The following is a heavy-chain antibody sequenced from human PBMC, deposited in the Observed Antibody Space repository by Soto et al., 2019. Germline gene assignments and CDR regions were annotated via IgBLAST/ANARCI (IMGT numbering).Heavy chain of an antibody. D-gene: IGHD3-22*01. J-gene: IGHJ3*02. CDR1: GFTFSSYG. Sequence: GGSLRLSCAASGFTFSSYGMHWVRQAPGKGLEWVAVISYDGSNKYYADSVKGRFTISRDNSKNTLYLQMNSLRAEDTAVYYCANGGYDRNDAFDIWGQGTMVTV. CDR2: ISYDGSNK. CDR3: ANGGYDRNDAFDI. V-gene: IGHV3-30*18.